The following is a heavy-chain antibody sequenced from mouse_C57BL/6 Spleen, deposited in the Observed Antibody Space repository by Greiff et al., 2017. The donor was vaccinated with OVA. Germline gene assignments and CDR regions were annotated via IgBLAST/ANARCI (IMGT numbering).Heavy chain of an antibody. CDR3: ARSNSGTYWYFDV. D-gene: IGHD4-1*01. CDR2: IYPGSGST. CDR1: GYTFTSYW. V-gene: IGHV1-55*01. J-gene: IGHJ1*03. Sequence: QVQLQQPGAELVKPGASVKMSCKASGYTFTSYWITWVKQRPGQGLEWIGDIYPGSGSTNYNEKFKSKATLTVETSSSTAYMQLSSLTSEDSAVSYCARSNSGTYWYFDVWGTGTTVTVSS.